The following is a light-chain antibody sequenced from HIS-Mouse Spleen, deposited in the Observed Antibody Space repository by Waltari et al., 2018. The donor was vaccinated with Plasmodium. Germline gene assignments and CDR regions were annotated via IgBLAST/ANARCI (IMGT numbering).Light chain of an antibody. Sequence: SYELTQPPSVSVSPGQPASITCSGDALPKHYDYWYQQKPGQAPVLVIYKDSERPSGIPERFSGSSSGTTVTLTISGVQAEDEADYYCQSADSSGTPNWVFGGGTKLTVL. CDR1: ALPKHY. J-gene: IGLJ3*02. V-gene: IGLV3-25*03. CDR2: KDS. CDR3: QSADSSGTPNWV.